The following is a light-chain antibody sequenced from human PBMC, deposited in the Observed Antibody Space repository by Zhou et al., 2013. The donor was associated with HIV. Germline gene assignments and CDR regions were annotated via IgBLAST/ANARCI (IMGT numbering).Light chain of an antibody. V-gene: IGKV1-5*03. CDR1: QSISSW. Sequence: DIQMTQSPSTLSASVGDRVTITCRASQSISSWLAWYQQKPGKAPKLLIYKASSLESGVPSRFSGSGSGTEFALTISSLQPDDYGTYYCQQSYSTPCTFGQGTKVEI. CDR2: KAS. J-gene: IGKJ2*02. CDR3: QQSYSTPCT.